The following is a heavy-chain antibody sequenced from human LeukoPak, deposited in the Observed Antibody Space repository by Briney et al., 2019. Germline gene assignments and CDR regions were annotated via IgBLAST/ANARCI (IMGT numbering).Heavy chain of an antibody. J-gene: IGHJ4*02. V-gene: IGHV3-23*01. CDR2: ISGSGDNT. Sequence: PGGSLRLSCAASRFTFSSYAMSWVRQAPGKGLEWVSAISGSGDNTYYANSVKGRFTISRDNSKKTLYLQMSSLRGEDTAVYFCAKDLDYGYDYWGPGTLVTVSS. CDR1: RFTFSSYA. CDR3: AKDLDYGYDY. D-gene: IGHD4-17*01.